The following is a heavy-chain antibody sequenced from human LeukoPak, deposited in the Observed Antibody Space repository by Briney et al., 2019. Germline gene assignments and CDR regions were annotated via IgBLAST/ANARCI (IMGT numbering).Heavy chain of an antibody. V-gene: IGHV3-21*01. CDR3: ARDKKDTAMV. Sequence: KPGGSLRLSCAASGFTFSSYSMNWVRQVPGKGLEWVSSISSSSSYIYYADSVKGRFTISRDNAKNSLYLQMNSLRAEDTAVYYCARDKKDTAMVWGQGTLVTVSS. D-gene: IGHD5-18*01. J-gene: IGHJ4*02. CDR1: GFTFSSYS. CDR2: ISSSSSYI.